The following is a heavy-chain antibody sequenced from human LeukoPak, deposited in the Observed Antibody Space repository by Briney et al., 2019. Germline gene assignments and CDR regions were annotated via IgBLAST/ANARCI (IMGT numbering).Heavy chain of an antibody. CDR2: IKSKTDGGTT. CDR1: GFTFSNAW. Sequence: GGSLRLSCAASGFTFSNAWMSWVRQAPGKGLEWVGRIKSKTDGGTTDYAAPVKGRFTISRDDSKNTLYLQMNSLKTEDKAVYYCTTGGGSSYYYGMDVWGQGTTVTVSS. V-gene: IGHV3-15*01. J-gene: IGHJ6*02. CDR3: TTGGGSSYYYGMDV. D-gene: IGHD2-15*01.